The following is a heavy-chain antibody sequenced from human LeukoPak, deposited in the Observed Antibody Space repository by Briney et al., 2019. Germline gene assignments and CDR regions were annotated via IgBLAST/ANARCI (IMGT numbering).Heavy chain of an antibody. D-gene: IGHD6-13*01. J-gene: IGHJ6*03. Sequence: GGSLRLSCAASGFTFSSYAMNWVRQAPGKGLEWVSSISSSSSYIYYADSVKGRFTISRDNAKNSLYLQMNSLRAEDTAVYYCARWDSRDYYYYMDVWGKGTTVTVSS. V-gene: IGHV3-21*01. CDR1: GFTFSSYA. CDR2: ISSSSSYI. CDR3: ARWDSRDYYYYMDV.